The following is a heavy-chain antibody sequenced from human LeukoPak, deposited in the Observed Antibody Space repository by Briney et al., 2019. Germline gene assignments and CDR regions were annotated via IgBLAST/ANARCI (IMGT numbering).Heavy chain of an antibody. Sequence: SETLSLTCTVSGGSISSYYWSWIRQPPGKGLEWIGYIYYSGSTNYNPSLKSRVTISVDTSKNQFSLKLSSVTAADTAVYYCARRGSSWNDAFDIWGQGTMVTVSS. D-gene: IGHD6-13*01. CDR1: GGSISSYY. J-gene: IGHJ3*02. CDR3: ARRGSSWNDAFDI. V-gene: IGHV4-59*08. CDR2: IYYSGST.